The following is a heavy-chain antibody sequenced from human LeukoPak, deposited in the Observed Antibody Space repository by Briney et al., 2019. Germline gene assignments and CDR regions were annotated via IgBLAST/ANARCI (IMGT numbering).Heavy chain of an antibody. D-gene: IGHD3-10*01. J-gene: IGHJ2*01. Sequence: ASVKVSCKASGYTFTSYGISWVRQAPGQGLEWMGWISAYNGNTNYAQKLQGRVTMTTDTSTSTVYMELRSLRSDDTAVYYCARERGKGVPRGYFDLWGRGTLVTVSS. CDR2: ISAYNGNT. CDR3: ARERGKGVPRGYFDL. CDR1: GYTFTSYG. V-gene: IGHV1-18*01.